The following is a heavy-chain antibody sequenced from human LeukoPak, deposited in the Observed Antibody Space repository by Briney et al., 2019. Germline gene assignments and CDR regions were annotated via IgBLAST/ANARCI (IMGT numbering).Heavy chain of an antibody. J-gene: IGHJ3*02. CDR3: VGLAELLEAFDI. Sequence: QTGGSLRLSCAASGFIFSPYSMNWVRQAPGEGLEWLSYISGDSGTMYYADSVRGRFTISRDNAKNSLYLQMNSLRAEDTAVYYCVGLAELLEAFDIWGQGTVVTVSS. CDR2: ISGDSGTM. D-gene: IGHD3-10*01. CDR1: GFIFSPYS. V-gene: IGHV3-48*04.